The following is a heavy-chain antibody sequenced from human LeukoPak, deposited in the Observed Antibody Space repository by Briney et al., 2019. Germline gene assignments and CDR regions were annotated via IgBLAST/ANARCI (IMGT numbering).Heavy chain of an antibody. J-gene: IGHJ4*02. CDR1: GFTFSSYG. CDR2: ISYDGSNK. D-gene: IGHD6-19*01. Sequence: GGSLRLSCTASGFTFSSYGMHWVRQAPGKGLEWVALISYDGSNKYYADSVKGRFTISRDNSKNTLYLQMNSLRAEDTAVFYCARWLYSGGWAIDYWGQGTMVSVSS. CDR3: ARWLYSGGWAIDY. V-gene: IGHV3-30*03.